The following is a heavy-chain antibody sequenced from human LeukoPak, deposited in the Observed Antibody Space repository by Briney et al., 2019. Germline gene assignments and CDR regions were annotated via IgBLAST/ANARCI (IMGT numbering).Heavy chain of an antibody. CDR2: ISYDGSNK. J-gene: IGHJ4*02. D-gene: IGHD4/OR15-4a*01. Sequence: GGSLRLSCAASGFTFSSYAMHWVRQAPGKGLEWVAVISYDGSNKYYTDSVKGRFTISRDNSKNTLYLQMNSLRAEDTAVYYCARRAGAYSHPYDYWGQGTLVTVSS. V-gene: IGHV3-30*14. CDR1: GFTFSSYA. CDR3: ARRAGAYSHPYDY.